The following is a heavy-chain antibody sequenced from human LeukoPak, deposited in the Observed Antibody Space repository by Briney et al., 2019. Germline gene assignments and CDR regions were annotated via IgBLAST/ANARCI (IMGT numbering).Heavy chain of an antibody. V-gene: IGHV1-69*04. D-gene: IGHD1-26*01. CDR3: ARVSSGSYSS. CDR2: IIPILGIA. Sequence: GASVKVSCKASGATFSIYAITWVRQAPGQGLEWMGSIIPILGIANYAQKFQGRVTITADKSTSTGYMELSSLRYEDTAVYYCARVSSGSYSSWGQGTLVTVSS. J-gene: IGHJ4*02. CDR1: GATFSIYA.